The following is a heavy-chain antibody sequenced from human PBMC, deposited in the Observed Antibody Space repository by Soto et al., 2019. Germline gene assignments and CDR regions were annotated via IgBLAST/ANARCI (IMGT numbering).Heavy chain of an antibody. CDR2: IYYSGST. D-gene: IGHD6-19*01. CDR1: GGSISSGGYY. J-gene: IGHJ4*02. CDR3: AKLTGSGWYPTPPDY. Sequence: QVQLQESGPGLLKPSQTLSLTCTVSGGSISSGGYYWSWIRQHPGKGLEWIVYIYYSGSTYYNPSLKSRVTISVDTSKNQFSLKLSSVTAADTAVYYCAKLTGSGWYPTPPDYWGQGTLVTVSS. V-gene: IGHV4-31*03.